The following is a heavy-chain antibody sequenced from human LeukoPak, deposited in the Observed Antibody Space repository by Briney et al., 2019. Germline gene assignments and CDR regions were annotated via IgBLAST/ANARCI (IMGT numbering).Heavy chain of an antibody. CDR1: GGSISSGSYY. CDR2: IYTSGST. J-gene: IGHJ5*02. D-gene: IGHD2-2*01. CDR3: AREYIVVVPAASLVSLWFDP. Sequence: PSETLSFTCTVSGGSISSGSYYWSWIRQPAGKGLEWIGRIYTSGSTNYNPSLKSRVTISVDTSKNQFSLKLSSVTAADTAVYYCAREYIVVVPAASLVSLWFDPWGQGTLVTVSS. V-gene: IGHV4-61*02.